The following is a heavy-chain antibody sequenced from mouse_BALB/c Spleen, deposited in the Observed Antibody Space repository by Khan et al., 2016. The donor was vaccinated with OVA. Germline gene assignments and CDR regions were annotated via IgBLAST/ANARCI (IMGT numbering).Heavy chain of an antibody. CDR1: GYTFTSYV. V-gene: IGHV1S136*01. CDR3: APVGNYYVSFAY. J-gene: IGHJ3*01. CDR2: IYPFNDDT. D-gene: IGHD1-1*01. Sequence: VQLKESGPELVKPGASVKMSRKASGYTFTSYVMHWVKQKPGLGLEWIGYIYPFNDDTKYNEKFKGKATLTSDKSSSTAYMELSSLTSEDSAVYYCAPVGNYYVSFAYWGQGTLVTVSA.